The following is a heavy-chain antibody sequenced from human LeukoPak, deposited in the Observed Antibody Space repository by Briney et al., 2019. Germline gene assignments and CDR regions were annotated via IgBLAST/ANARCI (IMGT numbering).Heavy chain of an antibody. CDR1: GFTFSSYG. J-gene: IGHJ6*03. CDR2: IWYDGSNK. D-gene: IGHD2-2*01. V-gene: IGHV3-33*06. Sequence: GGXXRLSCAASGFTFSSYGMHWVRQAPGKGLEGVAVIWYDGSNKYYADSVKGRFTISRDNSKNTLYLQMNSLRAEDTAVYYCAKGGCSSTSCYGEVYYYYMDVWGKGTTVTVSS. CDR3: AKGGCSSTSCYGEVYYYYMDV.